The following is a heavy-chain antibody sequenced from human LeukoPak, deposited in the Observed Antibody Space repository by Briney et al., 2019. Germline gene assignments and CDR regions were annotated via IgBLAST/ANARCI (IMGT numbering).Heavy chain of an antibody. CDR1: GFSFNCYG. CDR2: IWYDGSVT. V-gene: IGHV3-33*01. J-gene: IGHJ4*02. Sequence: GGSLRLSCAASGFSFNCYGMHWVRQAPGKGLEWVAIIWYDGSVTYYEDSMKGRFTISRDNSKSTLYLQMDSLRAEDTAVYYCARHGSGRNNFDPLDHWGQGTLVTVSS. D-gene: IGHD1-26*01. CDR3: ARHGSGRNNFDPLDH.